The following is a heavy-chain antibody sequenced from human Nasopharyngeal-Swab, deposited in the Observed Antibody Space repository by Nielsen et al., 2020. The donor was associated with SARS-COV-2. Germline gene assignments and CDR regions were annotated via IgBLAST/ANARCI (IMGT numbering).Heavy chain of an antibody. V-gene: IGHV3-30*04. CDR1: GFTFSSYA. J-gene: IGHJ6*02. Sequence: GGSLRLSCAASGFTFSSYAMHWVRQAPGKGLEWGAVISYDGSNKYYADSVKGRFTISRDNSKNTLYLQMNSLRAEDTAVYYCARDPRGLWDSYGMDVWGQGTTVTVSS. CDR3: ARDPRGLWDSYGMDV. D-gene: IGHD1-26*01. CDR2: ISYDGSNK.